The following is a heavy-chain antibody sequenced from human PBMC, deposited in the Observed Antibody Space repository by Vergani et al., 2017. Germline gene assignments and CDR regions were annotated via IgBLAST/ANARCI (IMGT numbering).Heavy chain of an antibody. CDR3: ARMGGYXEGDAFRIGYFDS. CDR1: GGSISSGVYY. J-gene: IGHJ4*02. V-gene: IGHV4-31*03. Sequence: QLHLQESGPGLVKPSETLSLTCTVSGGSISSGVYYWNWIRQHPGKGLEWIGYIYSTGSTHHNPSLRRRINMSVDTSKNQFSLKLNSVTAADTAMYYCARMGGYXEGDAFRIGYFDSWGPGILVTVSS. CDR2: IYSTGST. D-gene: IGHD2-2*01.